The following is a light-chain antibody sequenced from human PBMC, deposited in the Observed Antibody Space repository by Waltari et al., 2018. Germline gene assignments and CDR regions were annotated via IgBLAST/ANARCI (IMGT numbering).Light chain of an antibody. J-gene: IGKJ1*01. CDR2: KAS. CDR1: QDIRGW. Sequence: DIQMTQSPSALSASVGDRVTITCRASQDIRGWLAWYQQRPGKAPKPLIYKASTLEFGVPSRFSGSGSGTQFTLTSSSLQPDDFATYYCQQYSSESTFGQGTKVEF. CDR3: QQYSSEST. V-gene: IGKV1-5*03.